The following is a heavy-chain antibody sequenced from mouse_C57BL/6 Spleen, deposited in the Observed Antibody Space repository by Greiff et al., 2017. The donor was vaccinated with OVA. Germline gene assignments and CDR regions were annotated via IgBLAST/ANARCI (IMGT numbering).Heavy chain of an antibody. Sequence: VKLVESGAELVKPGASVKISCKASGYAFSSYWMNWVKQRPGKGLEWIGQIYPGDGDTNYNGKFKGKATLTADKSSSTAYMQLSSLTSEDSAVYFCAARSITTVVEDYWGQGTTLTVSS. CDR2: IYPGDGDT. V-gene: IGHV1-80*01. CDR3: AARSITTVVEDY. D-gene: IGHD1-1*01. J-gene: IGHJ2*01. CDR1: GYAFSSYW.